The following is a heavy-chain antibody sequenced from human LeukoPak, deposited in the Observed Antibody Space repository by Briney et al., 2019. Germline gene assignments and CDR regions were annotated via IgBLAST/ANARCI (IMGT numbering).Heavy chain of an antibody. CDR3: AKALHITPAKYGSGSYGLPAYYYGMDV. Sequence: QPGGSLRLSCAASGFTFSSYSMNWVRQAPGKGLEWVSAISGSGGSTYYADSVKGRFTISRDNSKNTLYLQMNSLRAEDTAVYYCAKALHITPAKYGSGSYGLPAYYYGMDVWGQGTTVTVSS. CDR1: GFTFSSYS. V-gene: IGHV3-23*01. D-gene: IGHD3-10*01. CDR2: ISGSGGST. J-gene: IGHJ6*02.